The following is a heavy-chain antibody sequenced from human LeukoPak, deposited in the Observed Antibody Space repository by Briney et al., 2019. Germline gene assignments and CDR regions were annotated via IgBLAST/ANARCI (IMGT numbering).Heavy chain of an antibody. Sequence: PGGSLRLSCVASEFTFSDYYVSWIRQAPGQGLEWVSYISSSGRPIFYADSVKGRFTISRDNAKKSLSLQMDSLRAEDTAVYYCAAGAWNQFGSGSYFYWGQGTLVTVSS. D-gene: IGHD3-10*01. CDR1: EFTFSDYY. CDR3: AAGAWNQFGSGSYFY. CDR2: ISSSGRPI. V-gene: IGHV3-11*01. J-gene: IGHJ4*02.